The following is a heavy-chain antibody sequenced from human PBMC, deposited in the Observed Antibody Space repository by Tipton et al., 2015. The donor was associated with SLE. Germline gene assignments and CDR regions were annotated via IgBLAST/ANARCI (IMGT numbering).Heavy chain of an antibody. CDR3: ARVGGWIKVTYPHLFDP. V-gene: IGHV1-2*02. CDR2: INPNSGVT. CDR1: GYTFTNYG. D-gene: IGHD4-11*01. J-gene: IGHJ5*02. Sequence: QSGAEVKKPGASVKVSCKASGYTFTNYGLSWVRQAPGQGLEWMGWINPNSGVTNYAQKFQDRVTMTRDTSISTAYMELSRLRSDDTAVYYCARVGGWIKVTYPHLFDPWGQGTLVTVSS.